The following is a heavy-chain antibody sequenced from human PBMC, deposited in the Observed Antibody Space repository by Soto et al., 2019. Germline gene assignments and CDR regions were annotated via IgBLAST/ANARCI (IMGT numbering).Heavy chain of an antibody. CDR3: AREVGLVAPAHWFDP. D-gene: IGHD1-26*01. V-gene: IGHV3-33*01. Sequence: GGSLRLSCAASGFTFSSYGMHWVRQAPGKGLEWVAVIWYDGSNKYYADSVKGRFTISRDNSKNTLYLQMNSLRAEDTAVYYCAREVGLVAPAHWFDPWGQGTLVTVSS. CDR1: GFTFSSYG. CDR2: IWYDGSNK. J-gene: IGHJ5*02.